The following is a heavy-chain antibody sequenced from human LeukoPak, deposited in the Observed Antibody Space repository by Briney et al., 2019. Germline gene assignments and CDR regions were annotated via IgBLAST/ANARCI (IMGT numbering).Heavy chain of an antibody. CDR1: GFTFSSYG. V-gene: IGHV3-33*06. CDR3: AKEPDYF. J-gene: IGHJ4*02. Sequence: GRSLRLSCAAPGFTFSSYGMHWVRQAPGKGLEWVAVIWYDGSNKYYADPVKGRFTISRDNSKNTLYLQMNSLRAEDTAVYYCAKEPDYFWGQGTLVTVSS. CDR2: IWYDGSNK.